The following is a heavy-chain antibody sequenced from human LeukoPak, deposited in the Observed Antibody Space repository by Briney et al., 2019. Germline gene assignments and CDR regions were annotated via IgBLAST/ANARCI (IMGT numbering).Heavy chain of an antibody. CDR1: GFTFSSYG. D-gene: IGHD6-19*01. CDR2: IRYDGSNK. V-gene: IGHV3-30*02. Sequence: PGGSLRLSCAASGFTFSSYGMHWVRQAPGKGLEWVAFIRYDGSNKYYADSVKGRFTISRDNSKNTLYLQMNSLRAEDTAVYYCAKDVRERSYSSGWSVWGQGTMVTVSS. CDR3: AKDVRERSYSSGWSV. J-gene: IGHJ3*01.